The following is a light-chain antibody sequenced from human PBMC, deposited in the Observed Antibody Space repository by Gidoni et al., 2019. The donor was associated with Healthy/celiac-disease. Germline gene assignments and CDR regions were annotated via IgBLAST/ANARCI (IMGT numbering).Light chain of an antibody. Sequence: EIVMTQSPATLSVSPGERATLSCRASKSVSSNLAWYQQKPGQAPRLLIYGAATRATGIPARFRGSGSGTEFTLTISSLQSEDFAVYYCQQLFTFGPGTKVDIK. J-gene: IGKJ3*01. CDR1: KSVSSN. CDR2: GAA. V-gene: IGKV3-15*01. CDR3: QQLFT.